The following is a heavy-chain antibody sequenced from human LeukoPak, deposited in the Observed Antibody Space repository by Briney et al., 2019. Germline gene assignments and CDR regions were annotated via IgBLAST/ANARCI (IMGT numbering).Heavy chain of an antibody. CDR2: INHSGST. Sequence: SETLSLTCAVYGGSFSGYYWSWIRQPPGKGLEWIGEINHSGSTNYNPSLKSRVTISVDTSKNQFSLKLSSVTAADTAVYYCARDPAAAAFDYWGQGTLVTVSS. D-gene: IGHD6-13*01. J-gene: IGHJ4*02. V-gene: IGHV4-34*01. CDR3: ARDPAAAAFDY. CDR1: GGSFSGYY.